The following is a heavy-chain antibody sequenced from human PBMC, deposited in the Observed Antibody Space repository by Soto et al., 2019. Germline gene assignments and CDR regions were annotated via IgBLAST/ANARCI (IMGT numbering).Heavy chain of an antibody. V-gene: IGHV4-39*01. CDR3: ARLSHDLPNFDY. D-gene: IGHD3-16*01. CDR1: GGSISSSSYY. CDR2: IYYSGST. J-gene: IGHJ4*02. Sequence: QLQLQESGPGLVKPSETLSLTCTVSGGSISSSSYYWGWIRQPPGKGLEWIGSIYYSGSTYYNPSLKSRVTISVDTSKNQFSLKLSSVTAADTAVYYCARLSHDLPNFDYWGQGTLVTVSS.